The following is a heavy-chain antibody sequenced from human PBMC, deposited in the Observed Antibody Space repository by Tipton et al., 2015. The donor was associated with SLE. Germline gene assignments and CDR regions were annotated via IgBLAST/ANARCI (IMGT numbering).Heavy chain of an antibody. J-gene: IGHJ4*02. CDR1: GYRFASYW. Sequence: QSGPEVKKPGESLKISCKGSGYRFASYWVGWVRQKPGKGLEWMGIIYPSDSDIRYSPSYQGHVSISADKSINSAYLHWNSLKASDSAIYYCARGAPMGYCSGGSCFSPSYFDDWGQGTLVTVSS. V-gene: IGHV5-51*03. CDR2: IYPSDSDI. D-gene: IGHD2-15*01. CDR3: ARGAPMGYCSGGSCFSPSYFDD.